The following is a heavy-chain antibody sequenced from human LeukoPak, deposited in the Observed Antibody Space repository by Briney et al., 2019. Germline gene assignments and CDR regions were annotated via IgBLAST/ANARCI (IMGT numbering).Heavy chain of an antibody. CDR3: ARTIAVGYFDY. Sequence: QAGGSLRLSCAASGFTFSSYAMSWVRQAPGKGLEWVANIKQDGSEKYYVDSVKGRFTISRDNAKNSLYLQMNSLRAEDTAVYYCARTIAVGYFDYWGQGTLVTVSS. J-gene: IGHJ4*02. CDR1: GFTFSSYA. CDR2: IKQDGSEK. D-gene: IGHD6-19*01. V-gene: IGHV3-7*01.